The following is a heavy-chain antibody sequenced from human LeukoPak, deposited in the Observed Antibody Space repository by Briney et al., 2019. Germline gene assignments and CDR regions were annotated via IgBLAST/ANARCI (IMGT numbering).Heavy chain of an antibody. CDR1: GYTFTTYY. CDR3: ARVAARPSGD. D-gene: IGHD6-6*01. CDR2: INPNSGGT. J-gene: IGHJ4*02. Sequence: ASVKVSRKASGYTFTTYYMHWVRLAPGQGLEWMGWINPNSGGTDFAQKFQGRVTMTRDTSISTAYMELSRLRSDDTAVYNCARVAARPSGDWGQGTLVTVSS. V-gene: IGHV1-2*02.